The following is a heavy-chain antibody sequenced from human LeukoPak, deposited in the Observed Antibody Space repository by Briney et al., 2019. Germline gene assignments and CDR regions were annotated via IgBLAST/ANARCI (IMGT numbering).Heavy chain of an antibody. V-gene: IGHV3-9*01. D-gene: IGHD2-15*01. J-gene: IGHJ4*02. CDR2: ISWNSGSI. CDR1: GFTFDDYA. CDR3: AKGGVVAARDYFDY. Sequence: GGSLRLSCAASGFTFDDYAMHWVRQAPGKGLEWVSGISWNSGSIGYADSVKGRFTISRDNAKNSLYLQMNSLRAEDTALYYCAKGGVVAARDYFDYWGQGTLVTVSS.